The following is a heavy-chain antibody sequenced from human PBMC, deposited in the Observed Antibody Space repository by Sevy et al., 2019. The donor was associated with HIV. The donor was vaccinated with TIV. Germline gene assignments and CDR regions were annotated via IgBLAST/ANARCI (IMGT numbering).Heavy chain of an antibody. CDR1: GFNLGDYV. V-gene: IGHV3-49*03. J-gene: IGHJ6*02. CDR2: MRSKAYGDTR. Sequence: GGSLRLSCRASGFNLGDYVMNWFRQAPGKGLDWVGFMRSKAYGDTREYAASVRGRVTISRDESKGIVYLQMHSLKIEDTARYDGAGAMDGEDAGGGYGMDVWGQGPPVTVSS. D-gene: IGHD2-15*01. CDR3: AGAMDGEDAGGGYGMDV.